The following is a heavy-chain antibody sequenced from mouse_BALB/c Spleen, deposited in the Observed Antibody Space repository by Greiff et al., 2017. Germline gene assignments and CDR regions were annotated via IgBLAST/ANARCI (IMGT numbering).Heavy chain of an antibody. J-gene: IGHJ3*01. CDR1: GFDFSRYW. CDR2: INPDSSTI. D-gene: IGHD3-2*01. V-gene: IGHV4-1*02. CDR3: ARQDSSGYVGFAY. Sequence: DVKLVESGGGLVQPGGSLKLSCAASGFDFSRYWMSWVRQAPGKGLEWIGEINPDSSTINYTPSLKDKFIISRDNAKNTLYLQMSKVRSEDTALYYCARQDSSGYVGFAYWGQGTLVTVSA.